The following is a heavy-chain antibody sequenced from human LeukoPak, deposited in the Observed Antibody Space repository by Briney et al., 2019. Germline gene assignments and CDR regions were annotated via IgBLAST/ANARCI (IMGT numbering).Heavy chain of an antibody. D-gene: IGHD1-14*01. CDR1: GFTFSKDW. CDR3: ATYNDRDAFDI. Sequence: GGSLRVSCVGSGFTFSKDWMSWVRQAPGKGLEWVGRIKNKIDGGTTDDAAPVKGRFTISRDDSKNTLYLQMTSLKTEDTALYYCATYNDRDAFDIWGQGTMVTVSP. V-gene: IGHV3-15*01. J-gene: IGHJ3*02. CDR2: IKNKIDGGTT.